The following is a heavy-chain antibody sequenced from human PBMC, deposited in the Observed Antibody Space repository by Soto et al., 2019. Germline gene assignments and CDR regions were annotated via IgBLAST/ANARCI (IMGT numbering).Heavy chain of an antibody. CDR2: IYYSGST. J-gene: IGHJ4*02. CDR3: ARDNREVQLVPIFDY. Sequence: PSETLSLTCTVSGGSISSGGYYWSWIRQHPGKGLEWIGYIYYSGSTYYNPSLKSRVTISVDTSKNQFSLKLSSVTAADTAVYYCARDNREVQLVPIFDYWGQGTLVTVSS. V-gene: IGHV4-31*03. CDR1: GGSISSGGYY. D-gene: IGHD6-6*01.